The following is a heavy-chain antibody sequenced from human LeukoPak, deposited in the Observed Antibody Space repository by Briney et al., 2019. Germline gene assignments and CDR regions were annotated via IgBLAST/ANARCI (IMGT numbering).Heavy chain of an antibody. CDR2: IKQDGSEK. V-gene: IGHV3-7*01. J-gene: IGHJ4*02. Sequence: GGSLRLSCAASGFTFSSYWMSWVRQAPGKGLEWVANIKQDGSEKYYVDSVKGRFTISRDNAKNSLYLQMNSLRAEDTAVYYCAKDKIVGATNFDYWGQGTLVTVSS. CDR1: GFTFSSYW. D-gene: IGHD1-26*01. CDR3: AKDKIVGATNFDY.